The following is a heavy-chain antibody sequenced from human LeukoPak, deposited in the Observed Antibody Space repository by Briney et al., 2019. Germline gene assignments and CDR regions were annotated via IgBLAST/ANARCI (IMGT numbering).Heavy chain of an antibody. CDR1: GYTFTDYY. Sequence: ASVKVSCKASGYTFTDYYIHWVRQAPGQGRGWMGWINPNSGGTNSAQKFQCRVTMTRDTSISTAYMELSRLRSDDTAVYYCARDGCTNGVCYGRDAFDIWGQGTMVTVSS. CDR2: INPNSGGT. D-gene: IGHD2-8*01. J-gene: IGHJ3*02. V-gene: IGHV1-2*02. CDR3: ARDGCTNGVCYGRDAFDI.